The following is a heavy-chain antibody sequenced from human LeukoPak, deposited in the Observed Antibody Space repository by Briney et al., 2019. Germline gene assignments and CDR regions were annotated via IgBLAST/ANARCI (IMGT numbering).Heavy chain of an antibody. CDR3: ARVFDSSGYYLNALDI. CDR1: GYTFTSYG. J-gene: IGHJ3*02. D-gene: IGHD3-22*01. Sequence: ASVKVSCKASGYTFTSYGISWVRQAPGQGLEWMGWISAYNGNTNYAQKLQGRVTMTTDTSTSTAYMELRSLRSDDTAVYYCARVFDSSGYYLNALDIWGQGTMVTVSS. V-gene: IGHV1-18*01. CDR2: ISAYNGNT.